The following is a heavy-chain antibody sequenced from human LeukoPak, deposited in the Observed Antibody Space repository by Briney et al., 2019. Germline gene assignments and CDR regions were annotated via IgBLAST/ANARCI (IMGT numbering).Heavy chain of an antibody. V-gene: IGHV3-7*03. CDR2: TKPDEREK. J-gene: IGHJ4*02. Sequence: GGSLRLSCVGSGFSFSNYWMGWIRQAPGKGLEWVANTKPDEREKYYVDSVKGRFTISRDNAKNSLYLQMNSLRVDDTAVYYCTRDGEGASHDWGQGTLVTASS. D-gene: IGHD3-10*01. CDR1: GFSFSNYW. CDR3: TRDGEGASHD.